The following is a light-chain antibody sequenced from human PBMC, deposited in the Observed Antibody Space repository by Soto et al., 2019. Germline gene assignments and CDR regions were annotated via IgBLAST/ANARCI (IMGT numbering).Light chain of an antibody. CDR1: QSVSSSY. CDR3: QQYETSLRT. Sequence: EIVLTQSPGTLSLSPGERATLSCRASQSVSSSYLAWYQQKPGQAPRLLIYGASSRATGIPDRFSGSGSGTDFTLTISRLEPEYFALYYCQQYETSLRTFGQGTKVEIK. J-gene: IGKJ1*01. V-gene: IGKV3-20*01. CDR2: GAS.